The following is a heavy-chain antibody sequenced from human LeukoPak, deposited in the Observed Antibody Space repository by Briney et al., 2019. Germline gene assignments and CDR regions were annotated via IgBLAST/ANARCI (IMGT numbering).Heavy chain of an antibody. Sequence: GGSLRLSCAVSGFTFSSYEMNWVRQAPGKGLEWVSLIRSIVTSIDYVDSVKGRFTISRDNAKNSLYLQMDSLRAEDTAVYYCARDGGLNTNFDYWGQGTLVTVSS. CDR3: ARDGGLNTNFDY. D-gene: IGHD2-15*01. V-gene: IGHV3-48*03. CDR1: GFTFSSYE. CDR2: IRSIVTSI. J-gene: IGHJ4*02.